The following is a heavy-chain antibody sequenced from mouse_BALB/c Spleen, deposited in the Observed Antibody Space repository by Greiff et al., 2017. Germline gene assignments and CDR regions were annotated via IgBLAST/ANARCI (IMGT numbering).Heavy chain of an antibody. V-gene: IGHV1-5*01. Sequence: EVQLKESGTVLARPGASVKMSCKASGYSFTSYWMHWVKQRPGQGLEWIGAIYPGNSDTSYNRKFKGKAKLTAVTSASTAYMELSSLTNEDSAVYYYTSGVGYYIRAMDYWGQGTSVTDSA. D-gene: IGHD2-12*01. CDR2: IYPGNSDT. J-gene: IGHJ4*01. CDR1: GYSFTSYW. CDR3: TSGVGYYIRAMDY.